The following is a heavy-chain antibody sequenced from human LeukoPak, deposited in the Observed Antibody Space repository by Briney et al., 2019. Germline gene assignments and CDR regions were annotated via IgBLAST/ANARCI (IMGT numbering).Heavy chain of an antibody. CDR2: IYHSGST. Sequence: TASQTLSLTCAVSGGSISSGGYSWSWIRQPPGKGLEWIGYIYHSGSTYYNPSLKSRVTISVDTSKNQFSLKLSSVTAADTAVYYCARGARGGGGNSEESTASEYFQHWGQGTLVTVSS. CDR3: ARGARGGGGNSEESTASEYFQH. V-gene: IGHV4-30-2*01. CDR1: GGSISSGGYS. J-gene: IGHJ1*01. D-gene: IGHD4-23*01.